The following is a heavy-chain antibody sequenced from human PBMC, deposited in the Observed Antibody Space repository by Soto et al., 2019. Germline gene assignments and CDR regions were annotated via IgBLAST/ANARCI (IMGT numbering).Heavy chain of an antibody. J-gene: IGHJ3*02. Sequence: ASVKVSCRASGYSFTTYYRHWVRQAPGQGLEWMGWIIPNSGGANYAQRFRGRLTMTRDTSISKAYLEVSRLKYDDTAMYYCVGGGTYHGLDIWGQGTLVAFSS. V-gene: IGHV1-2*02. D-gene: IGHD1-26*01. CDR3: VGGGTYHGLDI. CDR2: IIPNSGGA. CDR1: GYSFTTYY.